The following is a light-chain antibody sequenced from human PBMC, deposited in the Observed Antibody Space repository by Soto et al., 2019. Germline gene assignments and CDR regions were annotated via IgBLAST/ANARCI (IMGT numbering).Light chain of an antibody. Sequence: QSALTQPPSASGSPGQSVTISCTGTSSDVGGYDYVSWFQQHPDKAPKLMIYEVSKRPSGVPDRFSGSKSDNTASLTVSGLRAEDEADYYCTSYAGNKVIFGGGTKLTVL. V-gene: IGLV2-8*01. CDR2: EVS. CDR3: TSYAGNKVI. CDR1: SSDVGGYDY. J-gene: IGLJ2*01.